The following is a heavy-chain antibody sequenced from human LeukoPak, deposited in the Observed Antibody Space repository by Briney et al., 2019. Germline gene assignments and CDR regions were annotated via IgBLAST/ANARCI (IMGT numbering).Heavy chain of an antibody. D-gene: IGHD4-17*01. Sequence: SVNVSCKASGGTFSSYAISWVRQAPGQGLEWMGRIIPILGIANYAQKFQGRVTITADKATSTAYMELRSLRSEDTAVSYCARDLSTVTTARGTLDYWGQGTLVTVSS. J-gene: IGHJ4*02. V-gene: IGHV1-69*04. CDR1: GGTFSSYA. CDR3: ARDLSTVTTARGTLDY. CDR2: IIPILGIA.